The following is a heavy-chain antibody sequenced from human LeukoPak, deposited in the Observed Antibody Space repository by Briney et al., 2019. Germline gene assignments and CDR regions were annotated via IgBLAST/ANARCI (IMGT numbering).Heavy chain of an antibody. V-gene: IGHV4-4*08. CDR2: IYSNEAT. Sequence: PSETLSLTCTVSGGSISSYYWSWIRQPPGKGLEWIGYIYSNEATEYKPSLKSRVTISADTSKNQFSLKLTSVTAADTAIYYCARRNDFHIWGQGTMVTVSS. CDR3: ARRNDFHI. J-gene: IGHJ3*02. CDR1: GGSISSYY.